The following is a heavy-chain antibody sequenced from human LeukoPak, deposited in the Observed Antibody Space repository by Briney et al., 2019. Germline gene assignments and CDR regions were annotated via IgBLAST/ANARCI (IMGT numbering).Heavy chain of an antibody. V-gene: IGHV1-18*01. D-gene: IGHD3-3*01. CDR1: GYTFTSYG. CDR2: ISAYNGNT. J-gene: IGHJ5*02. Sequence: ASVKVSCKASGYTFTSYGISWVRQAPGQGLEWMGWISAYNGNTNYAQKLQGRVTMTTDTSTSTAYMELRSLRSDDTAVYYCARQSDWEWTYNWFDPWGQGTLVTVPS. CDR3: ARQSDWEWTYNWFDP.